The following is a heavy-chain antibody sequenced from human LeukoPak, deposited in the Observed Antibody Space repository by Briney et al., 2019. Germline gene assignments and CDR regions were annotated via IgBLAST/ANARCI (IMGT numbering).Heavy chain of an antibody. CDR3: ARESNYGDYVS. V-gene: IGHV3-30*04. D-gene: IGHD4-17*01. CDR1: GFTFSSYA. Sequence: GSLRLSCAASGFTFSSYAMHWVRQAPGKGLEWVAVIAYDGSSEYYADSVKGRFTISRDNSKNTLYLQMNSLRVDDTAMYYCARESNYGDYVSRGQGTLVTVSS. CDR2: IAYDGSSE. J-gene: IGHJ4*02.